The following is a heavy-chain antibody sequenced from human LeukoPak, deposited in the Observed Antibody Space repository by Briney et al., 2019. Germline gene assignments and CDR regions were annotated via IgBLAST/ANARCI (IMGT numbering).Heavy chain of an antibody. CDR3: ARGRRNNVLMVYKGWFDP. J-gene: IGHJ5*02. CDR2: INHSGST. Sequence: SETLSLTCAVYGGSFSGYYWSWIRQPPGKGLEWIGEINHSGSTNYNSSLKSRVTISVDTSKNQFSLKLSSVTAADTAVYYCARGRRNNVLMVYKGWFDPWGQGTLVTVSS. D-gene: IGHD2-8*01. V-gene: IGHV4-34*01. CDR1: GGSFSGYY.